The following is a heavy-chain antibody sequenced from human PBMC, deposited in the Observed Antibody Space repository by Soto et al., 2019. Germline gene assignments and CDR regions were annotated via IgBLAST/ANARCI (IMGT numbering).Heavy chain of an antibody. CDR2: ISFDGTSK. V-gene: IGHV3-30*18. Sequence: QVQLVESGGGVVQPGRSLRLSCAASGFTFSDYGMHWVRQAPGKGLEWVAVISFDGTSKYYADSVKGRFTISRDSSKNTLFLQMNSLRIEDTAVYYCAKRGPTSSSGWFSIDYWGQGVLVTVSS. CDR1: GFTFSDYG. J-gene: IGHJ4*02. D-gene: IGHD6-19*01. CDR3: AKRGPTSSSGWFSIDY.